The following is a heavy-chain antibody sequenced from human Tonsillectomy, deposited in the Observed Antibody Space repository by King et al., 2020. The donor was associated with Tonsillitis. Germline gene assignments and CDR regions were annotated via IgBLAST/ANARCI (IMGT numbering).Heavy chain of an antibody. Sequence: VQLVESGGGGVQPGRSLRLSCAASGFIFNNYALHWVRQAPCKGLEWVAVISYEGRNKYYTDSVKGRFTISRDSSKNTPYLQMNSLRAEDTAVYYCARGPPELRFLDMDVWGTGTTVTVSS. CDR3: ARGPPELRFLDMDV. J-gene: IGHJ6*03. CDR1: GFIFNNYA. D-gene: IGHD3-3*01. CDR2: ISYEGRNK. V-gene: IGHV3-30*10.